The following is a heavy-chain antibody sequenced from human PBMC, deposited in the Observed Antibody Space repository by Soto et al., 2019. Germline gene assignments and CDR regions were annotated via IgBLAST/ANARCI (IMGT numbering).Heavy chain of an antibody. D-gene: IGHD2-8*01. CDR1: GFRFSSYS. CDR3: ARDGEYCTSGLCYMGNSGAFDY. CDR2: ISYDVSNK. J-gene: IGHJ4*02. Sequence: XECLRVTCAACGFRFSSYSMHWVRQAPGKGLEWVAVISYDVSNKYYADSVKGRFTISRDNSKNTLYLQMNSLRAEDTAVYYCARDGEYCTSGLCYMGNSGAFDYWGQGTLVTVSS. V-gene: IGHV3-30-3*01.